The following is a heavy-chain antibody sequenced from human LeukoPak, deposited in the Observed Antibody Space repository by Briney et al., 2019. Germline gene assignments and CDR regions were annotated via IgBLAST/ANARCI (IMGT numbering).Heavy chain of an antibody. CDR2: IYYSGST. J-gene: IGHJ2*01. CDR1: GYSLRSGYF. CDR3: ARQGRDGYKYWYFDL. V-gene: IGHV4-38-2*02. D-gene: IGHD5-24*01. Sequence: PSETLSLTCTVSGYSLRSGYFWGWIRQPPGKGLEWIGSIYYSGSTYYNPSLKSRVTISVDTSKNQFSLKLSSVTAADTAVYYCARQGRDGYKYWYFDLWGRGTLVTVSS.